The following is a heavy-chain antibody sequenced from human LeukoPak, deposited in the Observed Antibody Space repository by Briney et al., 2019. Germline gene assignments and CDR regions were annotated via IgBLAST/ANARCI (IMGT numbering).Heavy chain of an antibody. Sequence: PSETLSLTCTVSGGSISSYYWSWIRQPPGKGLEWIGYIYYSGSTNYNPSLKSRVTISVDTSKNQFSLKLSSVTAADTAVYYCARAYDSSGYVAFDIWGQGTMVIVSS. CDR1: GGSISSYY. D-gene: IGHD3-22*01. J-gene: IGHJ3*02. V-gene: IGHV4-59*08. CDR2: IYYSGST. CDR3: ARAYDSSGYVAFDI.